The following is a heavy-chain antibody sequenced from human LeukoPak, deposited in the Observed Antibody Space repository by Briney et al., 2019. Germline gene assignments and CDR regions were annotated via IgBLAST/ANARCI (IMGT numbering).Heavy chain of an antibody. D-gene: IGHD2-21*02. CDR2: IYYSGNT. V-gene: IGHV4-59*08. CDR3: ARLDIVVVTGDAFDI. CDR1: GGSISSYY. Sequence: PSETLSLTCTVSGGSISSYYWSWIRQPPGKGLEWIGYIYYSGNTNYNPSLKSRVTISVDTSKNQFSLKLSSVTAADTAVYYCARLDIVVVTGDAFDIWGQGTMVTVSS. J-gene: IGHJ3*02.